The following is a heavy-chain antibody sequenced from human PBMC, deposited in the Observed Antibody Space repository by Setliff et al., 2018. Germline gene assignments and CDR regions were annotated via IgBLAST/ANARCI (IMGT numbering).Heavy chain of an antibody. V-gene: IGHV3-7*01. Sequence: GGSLRLSCAASGFTFSSHWMAWVRQAPGKGLEWVANINHDGSEKYSADSVKGRFTISRDTAKNSLSLQMNSLRAEDTAVYYCTRSTSGAFDYWGQGALVTVSS. CDR2: INHDGSEK. D-gene: IGHD2-2*01. CDR1: GFTFSSHW. CDR3: TRSTSGAFDY. J-gene: IGHJ4*02.